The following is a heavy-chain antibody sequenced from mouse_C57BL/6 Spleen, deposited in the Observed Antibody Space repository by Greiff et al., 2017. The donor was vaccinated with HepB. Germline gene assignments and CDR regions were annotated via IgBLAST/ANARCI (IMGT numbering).Heavy chain of an antibody. J-gene: IGHJ2*01. CDR1: GFTFSSYG. CDR3: ARRGSTDRAPFDY. D-gene: IGHD3-1*01. CDR2: ISSGGSYT. Sequence: EVQLVESGGDLVKPGGSLKLSCAASGFTFSSYGMSWVRQTPDKRLEWVATISSGGSYTYYPDSVKGRFTISRDNAKNTLYLQMRSLKSEDTAMYYCARRGSTDRAPFDYWGQGTTLTVSS. V-gene: IGHV5-6*01.